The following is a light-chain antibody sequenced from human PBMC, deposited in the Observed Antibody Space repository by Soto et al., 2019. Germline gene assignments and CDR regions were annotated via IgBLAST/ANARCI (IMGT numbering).Light chain of an antibody. CDR3: QQYNHYSGLT. Sequence: DIQMTQSPSTLSASVGDRVTITCRASQSITSWLAWYQQKPGEAPKLLIYDASSLESGVPSRFSGSGSGTEFTLTISSLQPDDFATYYCQQYNHYSGLTFGGGTKGDI. CDR1: QSITSW. V-gene: IGKV1-5*01. CDR2: DAS. J-gene: IGKJ4*01.